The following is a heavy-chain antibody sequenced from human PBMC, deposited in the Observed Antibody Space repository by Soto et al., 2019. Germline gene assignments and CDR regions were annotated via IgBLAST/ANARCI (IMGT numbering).Heavy chain of an antibody. CDR2: ISSSSSTI. D-gene: IGHD3-3*01. J-gene: IGHJ4*02. V-gene: IGHV3-48*01. CDR3: ARDTSYSERFLEWSWSFDY. CDR1: GFTFSSYS. Sequence: GGSLRLSCAASGFTFSSYSMNWVRQAPGKGLEWVSYISSSSSTIYYADSVKGRFTISRDNAKNSLYLQMNSLRAEDTAVYYCARDTSYSERFLEWSWSFDYWGQGTLVTVSS.